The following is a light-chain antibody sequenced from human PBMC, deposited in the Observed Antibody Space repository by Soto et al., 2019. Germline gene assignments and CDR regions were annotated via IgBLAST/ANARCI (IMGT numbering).Light chain of an antibody. CDR1: QTISSN. CDR3: HQYNNWPRT. J-gene: IGKJ1*01. V-gene: IGKV3-15*01. Sequence: EVVMTQSPATLSVSPGERTTLSCMASQTISSNLAWYQQKPGQVPRLLIYGTSTRATGVPARFSGSGSGTEFTLTISSLQSEDFAVYYCHQYNNWPRTFGQGTKVDIK. CDR2: GTS.